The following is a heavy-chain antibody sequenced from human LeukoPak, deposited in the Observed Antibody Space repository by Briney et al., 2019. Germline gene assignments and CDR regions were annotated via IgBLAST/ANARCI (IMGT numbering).Heavy chain of an antibody. D-gene: IGHD6-13*01. CDR1: GFTFSTYA. CDR3: AKPPPDSSSWLFDY. CDR2: ISGNCGTT. V-gene: IGHV3-23*01. J-gene: IGHJ4*02. Sequence: GGSLRLSCAASGFTFSTYAMSWVRQAPGKGLEWVSTISGNCGTTYYADSVKGRLTISRDNSKNTLYLQMNSLRVEDTAVYYCAKPPPDSSSWLFDYWGQGTLVTVSS.